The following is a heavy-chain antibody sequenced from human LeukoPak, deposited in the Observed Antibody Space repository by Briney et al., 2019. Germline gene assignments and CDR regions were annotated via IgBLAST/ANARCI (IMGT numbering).Heavy chain of an antibody. D-gene: IGHD3-10*01. CDR3: ARDRWDYGSGFRYFDL. Sequence: GGSLRLSCAASGFTVSSNYMSWVRQAPGKGLEWVSVIYSGGSTYYADSVKGRFTISRDNSKNTLYLQMNSLRAEDTAVYYCARDRWDYGSGFRYFDLWGRGTLVTVSS. CDR2: IYSGGST. J-gene: IGHJ2*01. CDR1: GFTVSSNY. V-gene: IGHV3-53*01.